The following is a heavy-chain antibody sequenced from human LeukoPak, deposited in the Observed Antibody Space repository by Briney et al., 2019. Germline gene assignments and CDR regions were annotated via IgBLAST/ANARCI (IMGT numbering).Heavy chain of an antibody. CDR1: GYTFTTYG. J-gene: IGHJ4*02. CDR2: ISTYNGDT. D-gene: IGHD2-8*01. V-gene: IGHV1-18*04. Sequence: GASVKVSCKAFGYTFTTYGITWGRQAPGHGLEWMGWISTYNGDTNYAQKFQGRVTLTTDTSTTTAYMELMSLRSDDTALYACARELGAVCTLSFLDYWGQGTLVTVSS. CDR3: ARELGAVCTLSFLDY.